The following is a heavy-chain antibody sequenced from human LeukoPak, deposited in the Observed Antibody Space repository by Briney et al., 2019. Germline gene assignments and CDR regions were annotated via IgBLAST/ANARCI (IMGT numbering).Heavy chain of an antibody. J-gene: IGHJ3*01. V-gene: IGHV4-39*01. CDR2: IYYNGGT. CDR1: GDSINNNNYY. D-gene: IGHD3-3*01. CDR3: ARITDRTIFGEIMHGFDV. Sequence: PSETLSLTCTVSGDSINNNNYYWGWLRQPPGEGLEWFGNIYYNGGTYYSPSLKSRGTISVDTSNNQFSLKLNSVTAADTAVYYCARITDRTIFGEIMHGFDVWGQGTPVTVSS.